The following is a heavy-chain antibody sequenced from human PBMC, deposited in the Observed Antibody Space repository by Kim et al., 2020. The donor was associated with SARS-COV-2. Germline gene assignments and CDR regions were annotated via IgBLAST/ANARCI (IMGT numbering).Heavy chain of an antibody. J-gene: IGHJ4*02. CDR3: AKGGDKYYFDY. V-gene: IGHV3-23*01. CDR2: T. Sequence: TYHRHHGKGRLHNTRDNANNTLYLQMNGLRAEDTAVYYCAKGGDKYYFDYWGQGTLVTVSS. D-gene: IGHD3-9*01.